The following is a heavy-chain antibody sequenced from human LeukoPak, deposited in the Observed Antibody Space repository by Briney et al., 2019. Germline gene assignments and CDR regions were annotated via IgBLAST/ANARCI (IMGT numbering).Heavy chain of an antibody. V-gene: IGHV3-23*01. CDR2: ISGSGGST. D-gene: IGHD2-15*01. J-gene: IGHJ5*02. CDR1: GFTFSRYW. Sequence: GSLRLSCADSGFTFSRYWMHWVRQTPGKGLVWVSAISGSGGSTYYADSVKGRFTISRDNSKNTLYLQMNSLRAEDTAVYYCAKDRTLVVAATPFDPWGQGTLVTVSS. CDR3: AKDRTLVVAATPFDP.